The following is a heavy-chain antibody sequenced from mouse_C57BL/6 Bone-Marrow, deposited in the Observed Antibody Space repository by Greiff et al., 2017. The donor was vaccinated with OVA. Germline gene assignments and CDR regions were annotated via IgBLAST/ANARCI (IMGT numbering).Heavy chain of an antibody. CDR2: IYPGSGST. D-gene: IGHD1-1*02. J-gene: IGHJ4*01. CDR3: ARWWLTPVLSMDV. CDR1: GYTFTSYW. V-gene: IGHV1-55*01. Sequence: VQLQQSGAELVKPGASVKMSCKASGYTFTSYWITWVKQRPGQGLEWIGDIYPGSGSTNYNEKFKSKATLTVDTSSSKAYMQLSSLTSDDSAVYCCARWWLTPVLSMDVWGQGTSVTVSS.